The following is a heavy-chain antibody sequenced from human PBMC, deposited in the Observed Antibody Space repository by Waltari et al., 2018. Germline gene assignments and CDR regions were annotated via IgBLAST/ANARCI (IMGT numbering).Heavy chain of an antibody. D-gene: IGHD3-10*01. V-gene: IGHV3-21*01. CDR2: SSSTGTYI. CDR1: GFTFSTHS. Sequence: EVQLVESEGGLVKPGGSLRLSCAASGFTFSTHSMAWVRQTPGKGLEWVSSSSSTGTYIYYADSVKGRFTISRDNAKNSVYLQMNNLRAEDTAVYFCARVSLNYYDSGSDFDFWGQGTLVTVSS. J-gene: IGHJ4*02. CDR3: ARVSLNYYDSGSDFDF.